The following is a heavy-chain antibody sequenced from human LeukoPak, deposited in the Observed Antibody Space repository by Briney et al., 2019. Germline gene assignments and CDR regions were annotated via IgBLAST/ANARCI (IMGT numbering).Heavy chain of an antibody. CDR2: MYYSGTA. J-gene: IGHJ2*01. CDR3: TRLTGDEYCDL. CDR1: GGSISNY. V-gene: IGHV4-59*08. D-gene: IGHD2-21*01. Sequence: SETLSLTCSVSGGSISNYCIWLRQHPRGGLELIGYMYYSGTANYNPPLKRRATISIDTSKKQFSLKLSSVTAADTAVYYCTRLTGDEYCDLWGSGTLVVVPS.